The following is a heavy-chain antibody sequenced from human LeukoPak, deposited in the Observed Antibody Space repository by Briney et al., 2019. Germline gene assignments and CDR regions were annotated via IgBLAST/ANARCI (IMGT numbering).Heavy chain of an antibody. Sequence: PSETMSPASTLSTHLISIGYYWGWIRQPPGKGMEWIGSIYHSASTYHNPSLKSRVTISVATSKDQFSLKLSSVAAADTAVYYCARAYDSIFDYWGQGTLVTVSS. D-gene: IGHD3-22*01. V-gene: IGHV4-38-2*02. J-gene: IGHJ4*02. CDR3: ARAYDSIFDY. CDR1: THLISIGYY. CDR2: IYHSAST.